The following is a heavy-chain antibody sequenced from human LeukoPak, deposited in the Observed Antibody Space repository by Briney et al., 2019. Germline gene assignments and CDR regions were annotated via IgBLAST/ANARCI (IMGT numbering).Heavy chain of an antibody. V-gene: IGHV3-7*03. J-gene: IGHJ4*02. Sequence: GGSLRLSCAASGFIFSSNWMNWVRLAPGKGLEWVANIKEDGTETYVDSVKGRFTISRDNAKNSLYLQMNSLRVEDTAVYYCAKEGRSLQTYWGQGTLVTVSS. D-gene: IGHD5-24*01. CDR3: AKEGRSLQTY. CDR1: GFIFSSNW. CDR2: IKEDGTE.